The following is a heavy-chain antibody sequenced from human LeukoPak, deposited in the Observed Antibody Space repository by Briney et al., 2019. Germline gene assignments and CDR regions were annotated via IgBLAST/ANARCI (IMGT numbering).Heavy chain of an antibody. Sequence: ASVKVSCKASGYTFTGYYIHWVRQAPGQGLEWMGWINPNSGGTNYAQKFQGRVTMTRDTSISTAYMELSRLRSDDTAMYYCARDMIAAAGTFMLGYWGQGILVTVSS. CDR3: ARDMIAAAGTFMLGY. CDR1: GYTFTGYY. V-gene: IGHV1-2*02. D-gene: IGHD6-13*01. CDR2: INPNSGGT. J-gene: IGHJ4*02.